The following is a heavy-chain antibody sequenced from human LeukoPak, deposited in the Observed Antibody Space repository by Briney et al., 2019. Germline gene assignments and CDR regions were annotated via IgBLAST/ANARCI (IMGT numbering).Heavy chain of an antibody. CDR3: ATNIRGVVTFDY. V-gene: IGHV4-59*01. Sequence: SETLSLTCTASAGSISSYYWSWIRQPPGKGLEGIGYIYYSGSTNYNPSLKSRVTISVDTSKNQFSLKLSSVTAAATAVYYCATNIRGVVTFDYWGQGTLVTVSS. CDR2: IYYSGST. J-gene: IGHJ4*02. D-gene: IGHD2-21*02. CDR1: AGSISSYY.